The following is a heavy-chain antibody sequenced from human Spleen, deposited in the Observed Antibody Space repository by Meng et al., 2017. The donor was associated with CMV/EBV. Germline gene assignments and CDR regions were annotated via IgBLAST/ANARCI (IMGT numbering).Heavy chain of an antibody. J-gene: IGHJ5*02. D-gene: IGHD2-2*01. CDR2: INHSGST. V-gene: IGHV4-34*01. Sequence: SLSDHYWTWIPQPPGKGLEWIGEINHSGSTNYNPSLKSRVTMSVDTSKNDFSLKVTSVTAADTAVYFCARGRQVYCSSSSCYAWLDPWGQGTLVTVSS. CDR1: SLSDHY. CDR3: ARGRQVYCSSSSCYAWLDP.